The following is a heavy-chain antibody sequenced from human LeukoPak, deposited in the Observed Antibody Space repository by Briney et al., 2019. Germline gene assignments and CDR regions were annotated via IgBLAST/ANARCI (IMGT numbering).Heavy chain of an antibody. CDR3: ARGPSSPYAYGDYPYGMDV. Sequence: ASVKVSCKASGYTFTGYYMHWVRQAPGQGLEWMGWINPNSGGTNYAQKFQGWVTMTRDTSISTAYMELSRLRSDDTAVYYCARGPSSPYAYGDYPYGMDVWGQGTTVTVSS. V-gene: IGHV1-2*04. J-gene: IGHJ6*02. D-gene: IGHD4-17*01. CDR1: GYTFTGYY. CDR2: INPNSGGT.